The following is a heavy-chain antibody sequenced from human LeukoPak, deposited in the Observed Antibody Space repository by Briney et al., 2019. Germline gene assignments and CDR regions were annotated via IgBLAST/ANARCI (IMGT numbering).Heavy chain of an antibody. CDR1: GFTFSTYT. V-gene: IGHV3-21*01. CDR2: ISGNSNYK. J-gene: IGHJ4*02. CDR3: ASPTSDYYDSSGYFGY. D-gene: IGHD3-22*01. Sequence: GGSLRLSCAASGFTFSTYTMIWVRQAPGKGLEWVSSISGNSNYKYYADSLKGRFTISRDNSKNTLYLQMNSLRAEDTAVYYCASPTSDYYDSSGYFGYWGQGTLVTVSS.